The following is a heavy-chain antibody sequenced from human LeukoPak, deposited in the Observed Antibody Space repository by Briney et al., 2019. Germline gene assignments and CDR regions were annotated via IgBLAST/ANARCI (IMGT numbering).Heavy chain of an antibody. CDR2: IYWNDVK. J-gene: IGHJ5*01. Sequence: SGPTLVNPTQTLTLTCTFSGFSLSTSGVSVGWIRQPPGKALEWLALIYWNDVKHYSPSLKSRLTITQDTSKNQVVLTMTNVDPIDTATYFCARCPYGDPGDWFDSWGQGTLVTVSS. V-gene: IGHV2-5*01. CDR1: GFSLSTSGVS. CDR3: ARCPYGDPGDWFDS. D-gene: IGHD4-17*01.